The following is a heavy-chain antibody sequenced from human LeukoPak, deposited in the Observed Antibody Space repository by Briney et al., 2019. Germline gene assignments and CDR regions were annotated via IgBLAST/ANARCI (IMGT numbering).Heavy chain of an antibody. J-gene: IGHJ4*02. CDR2: IYSGGST. D-gene: IGHD4-17*01. V-gene: IGHV3-53*01. CDR1: TFIVSSSH. CDR3: AKDRYGDYVSDS. Sequence: GGSLRLSCAASTFIVSSSHMTWVRQTPGKGLEWVSVIYSGGSTFYADSVKGRFTVSRDDSKDTLYLQMNSLRAEDTAVYYCAKDRYGDYVSDSWGQGTLVTVSS.